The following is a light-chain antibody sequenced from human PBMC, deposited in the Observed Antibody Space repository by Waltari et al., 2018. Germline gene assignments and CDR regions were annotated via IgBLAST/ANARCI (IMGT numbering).Light chain of an antibody. Sequence: QSALTQPASVSGSPGQSITISCTGTSSDVGGYNYVSWSQQHPGKAPKLMMYEVSSRPSGVSNRFSGSKSGNTASLTSSGLQAEDEADYYCSSYTSSSTLEVFGGGTKLTVL. CDR1: SSDVGGYNY. V-gene: IGLV2-14*01. CDR2: EVS. J-gene: IGLJ2*01. CDR3: SSYTSSSTLEV.